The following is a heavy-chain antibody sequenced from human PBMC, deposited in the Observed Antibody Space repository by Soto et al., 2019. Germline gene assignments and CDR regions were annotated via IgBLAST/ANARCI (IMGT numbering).Heavy chain of an antibody. CDR3: TTNGDYEYYYGMDV. Sequence: EVQLVESGGGLVKPGGSLRLSCAASGFTFSNAWMNWVRQAPGKGLEWVGRITSKTYGGTTDYAAPVKGRFTISRDDSKNTLYLQMNSLKTEDTAVYYCTTNGDYEYYYGMDVW. CDR1: GFTFSNAW. CDR2: ITSKTYGGTT. D-gene: IGHD4-17*01. V-gene: IGHV3-15*07. J-gene: IGHJ6*01.